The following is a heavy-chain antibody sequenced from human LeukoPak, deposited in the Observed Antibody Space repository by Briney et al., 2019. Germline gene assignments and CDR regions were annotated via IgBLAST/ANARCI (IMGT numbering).Heavy chain of an antibody. CDR3: ARRYSSGSYDAFII. D-gene: IGHD5-18*01. CDR2: ISTSGST. J-gene: IGHJ3*02. CDR1: GGPISSGTYY. Sequence: SSETLSLTCTVSGGPISSGTYYWSWIRQPAGKGLEWIGRISTSGSTHYNPSLQSRVTISADTSKNQFSLKVNSVTAADTAVYYCARRYSSGSYDAFIIWGQGTMVTVSS. V-gene: IGHV4-61*02.